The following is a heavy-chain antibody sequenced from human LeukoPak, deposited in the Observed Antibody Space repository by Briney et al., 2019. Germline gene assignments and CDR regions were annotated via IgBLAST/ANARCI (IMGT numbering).Heavy chain of an antibody. D-gene: IGHD2-2*01. CDR2: IIPILGIA. V-gene: IGHV1-69*04. Sequence: GASVKVSCKAAGGTFSSYAISWVRQAPGQGLEWMGRIIPILGIANYAQKFQGRVTITADKSTSTAYMELSSLRSEDTAVYYCARSPIRYASYAPFDYWGQGTLVTVSS. CDR3: ARSPIRYASYAPFDY. J-gene: IGHJ4*02. CDR1: GGTFSSYA.